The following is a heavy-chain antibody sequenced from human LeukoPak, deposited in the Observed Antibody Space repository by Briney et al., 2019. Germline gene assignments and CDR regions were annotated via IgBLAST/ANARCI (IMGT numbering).Heavy chain of an antibody. V-gene: IGHV4-34*01. Sequence: PSETLSLTCAVYGGSFSGYYWSWIRQPPGKGLEWIGEINHSGSTNYNPSLKSRVTISVDTSKNQFSLKLSSVTAADTAVYYCARKEYYDYVWGSYRYSFWFDPWGQGTLVTVSS. D-gene: IGHD3-16*02. J-gene: IGHJ5*02. CDR1: GGSFSGYY. CDR2: INHSGST. CDR3: ARKEYYDYVWGSYRYSFWFDP.